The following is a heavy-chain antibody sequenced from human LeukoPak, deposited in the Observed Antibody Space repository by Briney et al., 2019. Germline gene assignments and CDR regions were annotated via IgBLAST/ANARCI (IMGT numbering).Heavy chain of an antibody. V-gene: IGHV3-53*05. CDR2: IYSGGST. Sequence: GGSLRLSCAASGFTVSTNYMSWVRQAPGKGLEWVSVIYSGGSTYYADSVKGRFTISRDNSKNTLYLQMNSLRAEDTAVYYCAKDRTVVGATSFDYWGLGTLVTVSS. CDR3: AKDRTVVGATSFDY. J-gene: IGHJ4*02. CDR1: GFTVSTNY. D-gene: IGHD1-26*01.